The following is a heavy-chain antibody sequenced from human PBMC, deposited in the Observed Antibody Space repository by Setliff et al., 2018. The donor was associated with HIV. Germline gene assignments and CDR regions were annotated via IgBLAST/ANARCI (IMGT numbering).Heavy chain of an antibody. CDR3: ATGRLRATSPFDN. Sequence: PGGSLRLSCAASGFTFSSYAMSWVRQAPGKGLEWVSAISGSGGSTYYADSVKGRFTISRDNSRDTLYLQMNSLRAEDTAVYYCATGRLRATSPFDNWGQGTLVTVSS. J-gene: IGHJ4*02. D-gene: IGHD1-26*01. V-gene: IGHV3-23*01. CDR2: ISGSGGST. CDR1: GFTFSSYA.